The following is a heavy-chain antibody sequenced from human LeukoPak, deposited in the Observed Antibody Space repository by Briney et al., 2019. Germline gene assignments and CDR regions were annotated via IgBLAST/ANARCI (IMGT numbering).Heavy chain of an antibody. CDR1: GFTFSNYG. CDR2: ISYDGNNK. J-gene: IGHJ4*02. Sequence: GGSLRLSCAASGFTFSNYGMHWVRQAPGKGLEWVAVISYDGNNKYYADSVKGRFTISRDNSKNTLYLQMDSLRAEDTAVYYCAKEMATTNSWGQGTLVTVSS. CDR3: AKEMATTNS. D-gene: IGHD1-26*01. V-gene: IGHV3-30*18.